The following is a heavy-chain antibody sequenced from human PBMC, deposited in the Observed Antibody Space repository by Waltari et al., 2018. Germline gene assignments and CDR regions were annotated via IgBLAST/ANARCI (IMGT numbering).Heavy chain of an antibody. CDR3: ARGGSAAFDY. CDR2: INPGVGST. D-gene: IGHD6-25*01. J-gene: IGHJ4*02. Sequence: QVQLVQSGAEVKKPGASVKVSCKASGYTFTSYYMHWVRQAPGQGLEWMGRINPGVGSTSYAQKFQGRVTMTRDTSTSTVYMELSSLRSEDTAVYYCARGGSAAFDYWGQGTLVTVSS. CDR1: GYTFTSYY. V-gene: IGHV1-46*01.